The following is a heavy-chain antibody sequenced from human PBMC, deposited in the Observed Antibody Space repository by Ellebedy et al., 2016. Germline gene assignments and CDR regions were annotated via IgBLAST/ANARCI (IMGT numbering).Heavy chain of an antibody. Sequence: GGSLRLSXQVSGYSFTRDWIGWVRQMPGKGLEWMGIIYAADSDVRYSPSFRGQVTISADKSINTVYLQWSSLKASDTAIYYCARQNYGRSSTYWYFDVWGRGTHVTVSS. CDR2: IYAADSDV. CDR1: GYSFTRDW. V-gene: IGHV5-51*01. D-gene: IGHD4-23*01. CDR3: ARQNYGRSSTYWYFDV. J-gene: IGHJ2*01.